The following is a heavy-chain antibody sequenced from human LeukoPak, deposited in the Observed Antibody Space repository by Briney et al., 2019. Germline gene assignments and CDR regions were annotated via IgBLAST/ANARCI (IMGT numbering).Heavy chain of an antibody. J-gene: IGHJ4*02. CDR2: IYYSGST. CDR1: GGSISSSSYY. CDR3: ARDGGIAAAGYFDY. V-gene: IGHV4-39*07. Sequence: TSETLSLACTVSGGSISSSSYYWGWIRQPPGKGLEWIGSIYYSGSTYYNPSLKSRVTISVDTSKNQFSLKLSSVTAADTAVYYCARDGGIAAAGYFDYWGQGTLVTVSS. D-gene: IGHD6-13*01.